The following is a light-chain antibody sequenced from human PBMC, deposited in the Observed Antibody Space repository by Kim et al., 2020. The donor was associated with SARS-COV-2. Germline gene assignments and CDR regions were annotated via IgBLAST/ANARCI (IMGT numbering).Light chain of an antibody. V-gene: IGKV3-15*01. J-gene: IGKJ3*01. CDR1: QSVSSD. CDR3: QQYNNWPFT. Sequence: VTPGETATLSCRASQSVSSDLAWYQQKPGQAPRLLIYAGSTRATGIPATFSGSGSGADFTLTISSLQSEDFAIYYCQQYNNWPFTFGPGTKVDIK. CDR2: AGS.